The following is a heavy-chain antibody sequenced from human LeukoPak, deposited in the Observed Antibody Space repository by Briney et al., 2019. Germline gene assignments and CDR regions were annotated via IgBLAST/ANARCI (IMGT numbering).Heavy chain of an antibody. CDR3: AKDVTESYYYDSSGYL. Sequence: GGSLRLSCAASGFTFSSYAMSRVRQAPGKGLEWVSAISGSGGSTYYADSVKGRFTISRDNSKNTLYLQMNSLRAEDTAVYYCAKDVTESYYYDSSGYLWGQGTLVTVSS. CDR1: GFTFSSYA. V-gene: IGHV3-23*01. D-gene: IGHD3-22*01. CDR2: ISGSGGST. J-gene: IGHJ4*02.